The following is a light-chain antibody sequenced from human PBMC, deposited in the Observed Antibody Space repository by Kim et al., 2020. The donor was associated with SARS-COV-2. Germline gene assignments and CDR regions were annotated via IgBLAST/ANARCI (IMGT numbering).Light chain of an antibody. CDR1: QSISVY. CDR2: DAY. J-gene: IGKJ4*01. Sequence: PGKSVTLTCKASQSISVYVDWYQHNPGQAPRLLIYDAYNRATGIPDRFSGSVSGTDFTLTISSLEPEDFAIYYCQQQNNWAPAVTFGGGTKVDIK. V-gene: IGKV3-11*01. CDR3: QQQNNWAPAVT.